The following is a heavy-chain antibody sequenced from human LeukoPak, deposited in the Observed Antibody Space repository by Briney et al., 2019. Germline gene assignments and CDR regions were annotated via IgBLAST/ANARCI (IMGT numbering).Heavy chain of an antibody. CDR1: GGSISSYY. CDR2: IYYSGST. V-gene: IGHV4-59*01. Sequence: SETLSLTCTVSGGSISSYYWSWIRQPPGKGLEWIGYIYYSGSTNYNPSLKSRVTISVDTSKNQFSLKLSSVTAADTAVYYCARFTRYCSGGSCSKNWFDPWGQGTLVTVSS. CDR3: ARFTRYCSGGSCSKNWFDP. D-gene: IGHD2-15*01. J-gene: IGHJ5*02.